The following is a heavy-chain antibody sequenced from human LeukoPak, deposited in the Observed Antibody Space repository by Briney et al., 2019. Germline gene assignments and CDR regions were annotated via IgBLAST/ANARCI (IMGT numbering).Heavy chain of an antibody. J-gene: IGHJ4*02. CDR2: IFSGGTT. Sequence: GGSLRLSCAASGFTFSSSWMSWLRQAPGKGLEWVSVIFSGGTTYYADSVKGRFTISRHNSENTLYLKMNSLRGEDTAVYYCARGVLGYSYGFDYWGQGTLVTVSS. CDR3: ARGVLGYSYGFDY. CDR1: GFTFSSSW. D-gene: IGHD5-18*01. V-gene: IGHV3-53*04.